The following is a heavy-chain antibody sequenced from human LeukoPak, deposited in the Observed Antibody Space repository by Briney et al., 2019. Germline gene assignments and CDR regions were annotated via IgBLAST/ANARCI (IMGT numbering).Heavy chain of an antibody. V-gene: IGHV3-33*01. CDR1: GFTFSSYG. CDR3: AQYYNILTAYYGMDV. J-gene: IGHJ6*02. Sequence: PGRSLRLSCVASGFTFSSYGMYWVRQAPGKGLEWVAVIWYDGSNKYYAGSVKGRFTISRDNSKNTLYLQMNSLRAEDTAVYYCAQYYNILTAYYGMDVWGQGTTVTVSS. D-gene: IGHD3-9*01. CDR2: IWYDGSNK.